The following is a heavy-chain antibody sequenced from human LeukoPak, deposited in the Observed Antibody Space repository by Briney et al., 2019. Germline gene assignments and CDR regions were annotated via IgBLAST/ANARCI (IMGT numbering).Heavy chain of an antibody. CDR1: GYTFTGYY. J-gene: IGHJ4*02. Sequence: ASVKVSCKASGYTFTGYYIHWVRQAPGQGLGWMGWINPNSGGINYAQKFQGRVTMTRGTSISTSYMDLRGLRSDDTAVYYCARGAKSETYCPYWGQGTLVIVSS. D-gene: IGHD1-26*01. CDR2: INPNSGGI. CDR3: ARGAKSETYCPY. V-gene: IGHV1-2*02.